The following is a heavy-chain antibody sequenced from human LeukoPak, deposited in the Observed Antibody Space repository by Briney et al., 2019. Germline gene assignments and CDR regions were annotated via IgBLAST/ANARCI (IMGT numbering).Heavy chain of an antibody. V-gene: IGHV3-21*01. CDR1: GFTFSSYA. CDR3: ARDSILCSSTSCYG. J-gene: IGHJ4*02. CDR2: ISSSSSYI. Sequence: PGGSLRLSCAASGFTFSSYAMSWVRQAPGKGLEWVSSISSSSSYIYYADSVKGRFTISRDNAKNSLYLQMNSLRAEDTAVYYCARDSILCSSTSCYGWGQGTLVTVSS. D-gene: IGHD2-2*01.